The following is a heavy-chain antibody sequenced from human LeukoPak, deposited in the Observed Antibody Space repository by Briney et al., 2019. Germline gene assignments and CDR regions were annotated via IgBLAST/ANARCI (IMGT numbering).Heavy chain of an antibody. V-gene: IGHV3-23*01. CDR2: ISGSGGST. CDR3: AKDSPRVFDWLMGFYFDY. J-gene: IGHJ4*02. Sequence: GGSLRLSCVASGFTFSSYAMSWVRQAPGKGLEWVSGISGSGGSTYYADSVKGRFTISRDNSKNTLYLQMNSLRAEDTAVYYCAKDSPRVFDWLMGFYFDYWGQGTLVTVSS. D-gene: IGHD3-9*01. CDR1: GFTFSSYA.